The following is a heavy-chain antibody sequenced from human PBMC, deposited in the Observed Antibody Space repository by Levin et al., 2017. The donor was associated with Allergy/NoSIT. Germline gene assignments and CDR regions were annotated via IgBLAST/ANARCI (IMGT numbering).Heavy chain of an antibody. J-gene: IGHJ3*02. CDR1: GFTFSSYG. CDR2: ISYDGSNK. CDR3: AKSWLLWPVRAPWGAFDI. Sequence: GGSLRLSCAASGFTFSSYGMHWVRQAPGKGLEWVAVISYDGSNKYYADSVKGRFTISRDNSKNTLYLQMNSLRAEDTAVYYCAKSWLLWPVRAPWGAFDIWGQGTMVTVSS. V-gene: IGHV3-30*18. D-gene: IGHD3-10*01.